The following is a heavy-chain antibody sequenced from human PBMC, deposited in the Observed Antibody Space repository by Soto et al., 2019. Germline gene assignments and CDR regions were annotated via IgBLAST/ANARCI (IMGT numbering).Heavy chain of an antibody. V-gene: IGHV3-7*03. CDR2: IKEDGSEK. CDR1: EFTFSNFW. D-gene: IGHD1-26*01. CDR3: ARLRKGGYCDY. J-gene: IGHJ4*02. Sequence: GGSLRLSCGALEFTFSNFWMTWGRQAPGKGLEWVANIKEDGSEKYYVDSVKGRFTISRDSAKNSLYLQMDSLRAEDTAVYYCARLRKGGYCDYWGQGSRGTVSS.